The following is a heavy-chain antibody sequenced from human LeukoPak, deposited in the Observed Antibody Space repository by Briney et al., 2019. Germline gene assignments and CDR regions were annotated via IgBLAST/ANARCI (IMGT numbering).Heavy chain of an antibody. V-gene: IGHV1-18*01. D-gene: IGHD4-17*01. CDR3: ARSRDYGDYEGWFDP. CDR2: ISAYNGNT. Sequence: ASVKVSCKASGYTFTSYGISWVRQAPGQGLEWMGWISAYNGNTNYAQKLQGRVTMTTDTSTSTAYMELRSLRSDDTAVYYCARSRDYGDYEGWFDPWGQGTLVTVSS. J-gene: IGHJ5*02. CDR1: GYTFTSYG.